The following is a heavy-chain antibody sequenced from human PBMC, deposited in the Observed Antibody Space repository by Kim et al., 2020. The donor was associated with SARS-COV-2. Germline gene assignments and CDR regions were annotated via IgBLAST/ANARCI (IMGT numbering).Heavy chain of an antibody. J-gene: IGHJ4*02. CDR2: RRSRGSTR. D-gene: IGHD1-26*01. V-gene: IGHV3-48*03. CDR3: ARVWWELPDY. Sequence: GGSLRLSCAASGCNFSSYEMNWVRQAPGKGREGVAYRRSRGSTRYYADSVKGRFTISRDNAKNSLYLPMNSLRAEDTAVYYCARVWWELPDYWGQGTLVTVSS. CDR1: GCNFSSYE.